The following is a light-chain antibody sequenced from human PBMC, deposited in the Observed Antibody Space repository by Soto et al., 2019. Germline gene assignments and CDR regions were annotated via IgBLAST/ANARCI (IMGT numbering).Light chain of an antibody. J-gene: IGKJ2*01. CDR1: QVIGSRY. Sequence: EIVMTQSPGTLSFSPGERATISCRASQVIGSRYLSWYHQKSGQAPRLLIYGASSRATGIPDRFSGSGSGTDFTLTISRLEPEDFGVYSCQQFGSSIPHTFGQGTKLEIK. CDR2: GAS. V-gene: IGKV3-20*01. CDR3: QQFGSSIPHT.